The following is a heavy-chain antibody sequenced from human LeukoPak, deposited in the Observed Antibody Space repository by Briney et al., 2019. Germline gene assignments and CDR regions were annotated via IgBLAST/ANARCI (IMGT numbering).Heavy chain of an antibody. CDR3: AKDRSRYFHDTSDSGDY. CDR2: ITGSGTST. D-gene: IGHD3-22*01. CDR1: GGTFSRFA. Sequence: GGSLRLSCVASGGTFSRFAMHWVRQAPGKGLEWVSAITGSGTSTYYADSVKGRVTISRDNSNNTLYLQMSSLRVEDTAIYFCAKDRSRYFHDTSDSGDYWGQGTLVTVSS. J-gene: IGHJ4*02. V-gene: IGHV3-23*01.